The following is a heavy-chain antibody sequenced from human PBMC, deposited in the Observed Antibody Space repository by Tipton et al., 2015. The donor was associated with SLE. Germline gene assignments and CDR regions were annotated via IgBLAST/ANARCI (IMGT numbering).Heavy chain of an antibody. CDR3: ARHESYYYGSGSYYKLGSFDI. CDR2: INHSGST. V-gene: IGHV4-34*01. CDR1: GGSFSGYY. D-gene: IGHD3-10*01. J-gene: IGHJ3*02. Sequence: TLSLTCVFYGGSFSGYYWSWIRQPPGKGLEWIGEINHSGSTDYNPSLKSRATISVDTSKNQFSLRLSSVTAADTAVYYCARHESYYYGSGSYYKLGSFDIWGQGTMVTVSS.